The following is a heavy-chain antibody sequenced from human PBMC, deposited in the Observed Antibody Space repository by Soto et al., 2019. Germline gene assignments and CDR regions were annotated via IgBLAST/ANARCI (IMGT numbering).Heavy chain of an antibody. D-gene: IGHD3-16*01. CDR2: IHTGNGNT. Sequence: GFSVRVSCKASGYSFRRYAIHWVREAAGQRPEWMGWIHTGNGNTKYSENFQGRATITKDTSASTAYMDLSSMGSDDPAVYFCARAGDDCSPARRSMIFYWG. J-gene: IGHJ4*01. CDR3: ARAGDDCSPARRSMIFY. CDR1: GYSFRRYA. V-gene: IGHV1-3*04.